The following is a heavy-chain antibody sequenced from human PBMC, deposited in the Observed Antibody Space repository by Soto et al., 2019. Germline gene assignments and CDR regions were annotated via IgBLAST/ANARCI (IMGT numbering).Heavy chain of an antibody. J-gene: IGHJ6*02. D-gene: IGHD3-3*01. CDR3: ARPSLTIFGPSNDYYGRGV. CDR2: AHHSGRT. V-gene: IGHV4-4*02. Sequence: ETLSLTCTFSGGSMSSSNWWNWVRQSPGKRLQWIGEAHHSGRTNYNPSLKSRVTITVDKSKNHFSLKLLSVTAADTAVYYYARPSLTIFGPSNDYYGRGVGGQGTTVTV. CDR1: GGSMSSSNW.